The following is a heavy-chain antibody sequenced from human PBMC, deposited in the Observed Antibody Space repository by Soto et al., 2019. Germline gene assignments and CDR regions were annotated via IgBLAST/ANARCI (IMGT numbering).Heavy chain of an antibody. V-gene: IGHV1-18*01. J-gene: IGHJ3*02. CDR1: GYTFTSYG. Sequence: QVQLVQSGAEVKKPGASVKVSCKASGYTFTSYGISWVRQAPGQGLEWMGWISAYNGNTNYAQKLQGRVTMTTDTSXXTXYXXLRSLRSDDTAVYYCARDWAYYYGSGSYPHDAFDIWGQGTMVTVSS. D-gene: IGHD3-10*01. CDR3: ARDWAYYYGSGSYPHDAFDI. CDR2: ISAYNGNT.